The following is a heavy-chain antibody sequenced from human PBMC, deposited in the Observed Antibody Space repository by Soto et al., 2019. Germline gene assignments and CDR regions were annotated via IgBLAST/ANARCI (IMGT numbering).Heavy chain of an antibody. D-gene: IGHD3-22*01. CDR1: GGSISSGGYY. CDR3: ARVTTSYDQYYFDY. CDR2: IYHSGTT. J-gene: IGHJ4*02. V-gene: IGHV4-31*03. Sequence: QVQLQESGPGLVKPSQTLSLTCTVSGGSISSGGYYWSWIRQHPGKGLEWIGYIYHSGTTYYKSSLKRRLTISVDTSKNHFYLKLSSVTAADTAVYYCARVTTSYDQYYFDYWGQGTLVTVSS.